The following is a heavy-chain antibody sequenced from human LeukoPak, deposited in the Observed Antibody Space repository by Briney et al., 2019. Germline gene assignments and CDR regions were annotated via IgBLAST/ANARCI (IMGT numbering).Heavy chain of an antibody. CDR3: ANVRYKYGKDY. Sequence: PGGSLRLSCAASGFTFSSYAMSWVRQAPGKGLERVSGINGNGDSTYYADSVKGRFTISRDNSKNTLYLQMNSLRAEDTAVYYCANVRYKYGKDYWGQGTLVTVSS. V-gene: IGHV3-23*01. D-gene: IGHD5-18*01. CDR1: GFTFSSYA. J-gene: IGHJ4*02. CDR2: INGNGDST.